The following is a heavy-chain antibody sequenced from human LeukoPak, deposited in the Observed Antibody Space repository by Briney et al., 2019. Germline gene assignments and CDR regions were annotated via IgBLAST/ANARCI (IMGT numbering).Heavy chain of an antibody. CDR3: TRHRMRPGIAYPNWFDP. CDR1: GGSISSSTYY. Sequence: SETLSLTCTVSGGSISSSTYYWGWIRQPPGKGLEWIGSVYDSGSTHNNPSFNSRVTISVDTSKNQFSLKLKSVTAADTAVYLCTRHRMRPGIAYPNWFDPWGQGTLVTVSS. D-gene: IGHD6-13*01. V-gene: IGHV4-39*01. CDR2: VYDSGST. J-gene: IGHJ5*02.